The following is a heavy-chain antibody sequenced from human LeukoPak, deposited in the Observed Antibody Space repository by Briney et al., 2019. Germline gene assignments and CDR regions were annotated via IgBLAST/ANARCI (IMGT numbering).Heavy chain of an antibody. D-gene: IGHD6-6*01. CDR3: ARDLSYSSSSKVDI. CDR1: GFTFSSYS. V-gene: IGHV3-21*01. CDR2: ISSSSSYI. J-gene: IGHJ3*02. Sequence: GGSLRLSCAASGFTFSSYSMNWVRQAPGKGLEWVSSISSSSSYIYYADSVKGRFTISRDNAMNSLYLQMNSLRAEDTAVYYCARDLSYSSSSKVDIWGQGTMVTVSS.